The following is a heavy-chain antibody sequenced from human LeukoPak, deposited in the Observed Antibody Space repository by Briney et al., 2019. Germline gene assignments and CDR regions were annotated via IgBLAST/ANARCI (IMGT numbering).Heavy chain of an antibody. J-gene: IGHJ4*02. CDR1: GYTFTGYY. V-gene: IGHV1-18*04. D-gene: IGHD3-16*01. CDR2: ISAYNGNT. Sequence: ASVKVSCKASGYTFTGYYMHWVRQAPGQGLEWMGWISAYNGNTNYAQKLQGRVTMTTDTSTSTAYMELRSLRSDDTAVYYCARSLGGDYVWWFDYWGQGTLVTVSS. CDR3: ARSLGGDYVWWFDY.